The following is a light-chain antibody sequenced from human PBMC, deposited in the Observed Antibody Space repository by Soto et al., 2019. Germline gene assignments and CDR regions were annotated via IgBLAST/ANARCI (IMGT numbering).Light chain of an antibody. CDR2: EGS. CDR1: SSDVGSYNL. CDR3: CSYAGSSTYV. J-gene: IGLJ1*01. V-gene: IGLV2-23*01. Sequence: QSALTQPASVSGSPGHSITISCTGTSSDVGSYNLVSCYQQHPGKAPKLMVYEGSKRPSGVSNRFSGSKSGNTASLTISGLQAEDEADYYCCSYAGSSTYVFGTGTKVTVL.